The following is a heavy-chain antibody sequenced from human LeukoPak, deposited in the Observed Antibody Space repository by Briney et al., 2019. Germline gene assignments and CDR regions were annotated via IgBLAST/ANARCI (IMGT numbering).Heavy chain of an antibody. CDR1: GFTFSSYW. V-gene: IGHV3-74*01. CDR3: ARNRGTYYGLNDY. D-gene: IGHD1-26*01. CDR2: INSGGSST. Sequence: GGSLRLSCAASGFTFSSYWMHWVRQAPGKGLVWVSRINSGGSSTSYADSVKGRFTISRDNGKNTLYLQMNSLRAEDTAVYYCARNRGTYYGLNDYWGQGTRVTVSS. J-gene: IGHJ4*02.